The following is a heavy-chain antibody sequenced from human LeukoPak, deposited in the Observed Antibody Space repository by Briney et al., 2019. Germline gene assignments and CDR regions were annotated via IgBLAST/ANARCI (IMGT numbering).Heavy chain of an antibody. V-gene: IGHV3-23*01. D-gene: IGHD6-6*01. CDR2: IYENGGTT. J-gene: IGHJ4*02. Sequence: PGGSLRLSCVGSGFTFRSHAMSWVRQAPEKGLEFVSGIYENGGTTYYADSVKGRFSISRDNSKNTLYLQMNSLRAEDTAVYYCAKNTQYSGYYDCWGQGTLVAVSS. CDR1: GFTFRSHA. CDR3: AKNTQYSGYYDC.